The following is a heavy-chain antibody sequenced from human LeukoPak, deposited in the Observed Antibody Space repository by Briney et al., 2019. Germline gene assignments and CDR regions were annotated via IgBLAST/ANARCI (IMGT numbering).Heavy chain of an antibody. J-gene: IGHJ6*03. Sequence: SETLSLTCAVYGGSFSGYYWSWIRQPPGKGLEWIGEINHSGSTNYNPSLKSRVTISVDTSKNQFSLKLSSVTAADTAVYYCARGRGMVRGVIRYYYYYMDVWGKGTTVTVSS. V-gene: IGHV4-34*01. D-gene: IGHD3-10*01. CDR3: ARGRGMVRGVIRYYYYYMDV. CDR2: INHSGST. CDR1: GGSFSGYY.